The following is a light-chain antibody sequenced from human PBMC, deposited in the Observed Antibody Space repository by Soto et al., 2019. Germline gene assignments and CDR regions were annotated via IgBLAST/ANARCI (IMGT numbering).Light chain of an antibody. V-gene: IGLV2-14*01. CDR3: SSYTSSSTPYV. CDR1: SSDVGGYNY. Sequence: QPAPLSGSPGQSIPLSCPGTSSDVGGYNYVSWYQQHPGKAPKLMIYDVSNRPSGVSNRFSGSKSGNTASLTISGLQAEDEADYYCSSYTSSSTPYVFGTGTKVTVL. J-gene: IGLJ1*01. CDR2: DVS.